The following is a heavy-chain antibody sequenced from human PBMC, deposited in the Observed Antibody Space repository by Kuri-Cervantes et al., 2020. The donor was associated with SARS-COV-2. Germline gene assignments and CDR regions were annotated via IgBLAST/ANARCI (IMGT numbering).Heavy chain of an antibody. CDR3: ARRTVVTTTVLDY. D-gene: IGHD4-17*01. V-gene: IGHV4-59*01. J-gene: IGHJ4*02. CDR1: GGSISSYY. CDR2: IYYSGST. Sequence: GSLRLSCTVSGGSISSYYWSWIRQPPGKGLEWIGYIYYSGSTNYNPSLKSRVTISVDTSKNQFSLKLSSVTAADTAVYYCARRTVVTTTVLDYWGQGTLVTVSS.